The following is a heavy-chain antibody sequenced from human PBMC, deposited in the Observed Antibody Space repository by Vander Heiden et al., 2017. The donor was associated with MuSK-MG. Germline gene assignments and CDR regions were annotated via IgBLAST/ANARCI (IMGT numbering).Heavy chain of an antibody. Sequence: ESGGGVVQPGGSLRLSCAASGFTFSSYAMHWVRQAPGKGLEWVAFSRSDESNKNYADSVEGRFTISRDNSKNTLFLQMNSLRPEDTAVYYCAKDIASRGVNYFDYWGQGTLVTVSS. CDR1: GFTFSSYA. J-gene: IGHJ4*02. CDR2: SRSDESNK. CDR3: AKDIASRGVNYFDY. V-gene: IGHV3-30*02.